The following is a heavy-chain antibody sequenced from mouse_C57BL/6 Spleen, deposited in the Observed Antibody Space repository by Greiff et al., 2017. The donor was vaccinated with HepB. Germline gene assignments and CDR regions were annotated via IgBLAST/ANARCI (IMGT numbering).Heavy chain of an antibody. J-gene: IGHJ2*01. D-gene: IGHD1-1*01. V-gene: IGHV1-80*01. CDR1: GYAFSSYW. CDR3: ARGNYGSSFDY. CDR2: IYPGDGDT. Sequence: VQLQQSGAELVKPGASVKISCKASGYAFSSYWMNWVKQRPGKGLEWIGQIYPGDGDTNYNGKFKGKATLTADKSSSTAYMQLSSLTSEDSAVYFVARGNYGSSFDYWGQGTTLTVSS.